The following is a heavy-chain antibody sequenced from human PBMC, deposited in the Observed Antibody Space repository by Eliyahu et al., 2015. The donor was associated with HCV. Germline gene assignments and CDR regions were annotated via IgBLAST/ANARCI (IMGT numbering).Heavy chain of an antibody. CDR3: AREGYYDNSGIYIDY. Sequence: QVQLVESGGGVVQPGRSLRXSXAASGFSXXNYGMHWVRQXPGKGLERVAVIWYDGSSQYYADSVKGRFTISRDNSKNTMYLQMNSLRAEDTAMYYCAREGYYDNSGIYIDYWGQGTLVTVSS. CDR1: GFSXXNYG. J-gene: IGHJ4*02. D-gene: IGHD3-22*01. V-gene: IGHV3-33*01. CDR2: IWYDGSSQ.